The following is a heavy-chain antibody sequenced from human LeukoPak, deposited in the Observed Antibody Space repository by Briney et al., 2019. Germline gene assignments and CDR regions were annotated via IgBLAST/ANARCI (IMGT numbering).Heavy chain of an antibody. CDR2: ISAYNGNT. CDR1: GYTFTSYG. J-gene: IGHJ4*02. CDR3: ARGHGRTMITFGGVIAPALSY. Sequence: GASVKVSCKASGYTFTSYGISWVRQAPGQGLEWMGWISAYNGNTNYAQKFQGRVTMTRNTSISTAYMELSSLRSEDTAVYYCARGHGRTMITFGGVIAPALSYWGQGTLVTVSS. D-gene: IGHD3-16*02. V-gene: IGHV1-18*01.